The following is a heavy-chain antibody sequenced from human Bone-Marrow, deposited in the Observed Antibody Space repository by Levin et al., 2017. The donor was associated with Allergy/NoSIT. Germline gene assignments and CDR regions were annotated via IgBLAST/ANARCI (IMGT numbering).Heavy chain of an antibody. V-gene: IGHV3-74*01. CDR1: GFTLSRYW. D-gene: IGHD1-26*01. CDR2: INSDGTST. CDR3: AILGYITQRADDYLDI. Sequence: GESLKISCAASGFTLSRYWMHWVRQSPGKGLVWVSRINSDGTSTSYADSVEGRFTISRDNAKNTLYLQMNSLRAEDTALYHCAILGYITQRADDYLDIWGQGTMVAVSS. J-gene: IGHJ3*02.